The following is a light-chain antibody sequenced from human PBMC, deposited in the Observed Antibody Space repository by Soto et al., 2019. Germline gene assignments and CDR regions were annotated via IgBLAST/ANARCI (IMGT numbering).Light chain of an antibody. Sequence: QSVLTQPPSASGTPGQRVTISCSGSSSNIETNTVNWYQQLPRTTPTLLIYKDNKRPSGVPDRFSGSKSGTSASLAISGGQSEDDDADYCAAWDDSLNGPHCVFGSGTKLTVL. CDR3: AAWDDSLNGPHCV. CDR1: SSNIETNT. J-gene: IGLJ1*01. V-gene: IGLV1-44*01. CDR2: KDN.